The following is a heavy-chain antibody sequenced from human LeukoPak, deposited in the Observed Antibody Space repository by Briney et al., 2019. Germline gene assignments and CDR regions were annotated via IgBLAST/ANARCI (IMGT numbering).Heavy chain of an antibody. V-gene: IGHV4-59*01. Sequence: SETLSLTCTVSGGSISSYYWSWIRQPPGKGLEWIGYIYYSGSTNYNPSLKSRVTISVDTSKNQFSLKLSSVTAADTAVYYCARAYGVYEGDYWGQGTLVTVSS. J-gene: IGHJ4*02. CDR1: GGSISSYY. D-gene: IGHD4-17*01. CDR2: IYYSGST. CDR3: ARAYGVYEGDY.